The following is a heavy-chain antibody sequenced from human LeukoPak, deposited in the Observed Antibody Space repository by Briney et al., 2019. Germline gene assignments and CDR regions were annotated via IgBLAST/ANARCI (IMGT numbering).Heavy chain of an antibody. CDR1: GGSISSYY. D-gene: IGHD3-10*01. CDR3: ARRPVSGSGNYYLEYYFDY. Sequence: SETLSLTCTVSGGSISSYYWSWIRQPAGKGLEWIGRIYTSGSTYYNPSLKSRVTISVDTSKNQFTLKLSSVTAADTAVYYCARRPVSGSGNYYLEYYFDYWGQGALVTVSS. J-gene: IGHJ4*02. V-gene: IGHV4-4*07. CDR2: IYTSGST.